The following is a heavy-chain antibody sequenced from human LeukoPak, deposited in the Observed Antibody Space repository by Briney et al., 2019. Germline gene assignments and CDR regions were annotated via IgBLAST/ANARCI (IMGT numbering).Heavy chain of an antibody. CDR1: GGSISSDY. D-gene: IGHD7-27*01. CDR2: IYYSGTT. V-gene: IGHV4-59*01. J-gene: IGHJ4*02. Sequence: SETLSLTCTVSGGSISSDYWSWIRQSPGKGLEWIGYIYYSGTTSYNPSLKSRVTISLDTSKNQFSLKLSSVTAADTAVYYCARGANWGSPDYWGQGTLVAVSS. CDR3: ARGANWGSPDY.